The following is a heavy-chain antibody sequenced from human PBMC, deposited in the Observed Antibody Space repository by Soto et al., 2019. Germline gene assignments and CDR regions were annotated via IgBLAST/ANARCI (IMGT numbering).Heavy chain of an antibody. V-gene: IGHV4-31*03. D-gene: IGHD4-17*01. J-gene: IGHJ6*02. CDR1: GGSISSGGYY. Sequence: SETLSLTCTVSGGSISSGGYYWSWIRQHPXKGLEWIGYIYYSGSTYYNPSLKSRVTISVDTSKNQFSLKLSSVTAADTAVYYCARVGTVTGDYYYGMDVWGQGSTVTVSS. CDR2: IYYSGST. CDR3: ARVGTVTGDYYYGMDV.